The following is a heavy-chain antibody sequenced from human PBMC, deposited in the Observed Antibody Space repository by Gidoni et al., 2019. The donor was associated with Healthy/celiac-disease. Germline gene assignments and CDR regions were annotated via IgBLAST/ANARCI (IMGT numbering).Heavy chain of an antibody. CDR3: AKAQSTPRASYYYGMDV. CDR2: ISWNSGSI. Sequence: EVQLVESGGGLVQPGRSLRLSCAASGFTFDDYAMHGVRQAPGKGLEWVSGISWNSGSIGYADSVKGRFTISRDNAKNALYLQMNSLRAEDTALYYCAKAQSTPRASYYYGMDVWGQGTTVTVSS. V-gene: IGHV3-9*01. J-gene: IGHJ6*02. CDR1: GFTFDDYA.